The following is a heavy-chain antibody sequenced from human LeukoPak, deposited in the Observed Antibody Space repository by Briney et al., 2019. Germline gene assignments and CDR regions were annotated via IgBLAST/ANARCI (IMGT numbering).Heavy chain of an antibody. CDR2: IYYSGST. Sequence: PSETLSLTCTVSGGSISSSSHYWGWIRQPPGKALEWIGSIYYSGSTYYNPSLKSRVTISVDTSKNQFSLKLSPVTAADTAVYYCARTIVGAPDYWGQGTLVTVSP. D-gene: IGHD1-26*01. CDR1: GGSISSSSHY. V-gene: IGHV4-39*01. CDR3: ARTIVGAPDY. J-gene: IGHJ4*02.